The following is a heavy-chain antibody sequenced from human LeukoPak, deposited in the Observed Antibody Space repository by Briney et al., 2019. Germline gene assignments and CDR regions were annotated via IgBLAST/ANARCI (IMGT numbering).Heavy chain of an antibody. V-gene: IGHV1-2*02. CDR2: INPNSGDT. D-gene: IGHD6-13*01. CDR1: RYTFTGYY. J-gene: IGHJ4*02. CDR3: ARGAAYSSRSVGGY. Sequence: ASVKVSCKASRYTFTGYYMHWVRQAPGQGLEWMGWINPNSGDTNYAQKFQGRVTMTRDTSISTAYMELSRLRSDDTAVYYCARGAAYSSRSVGGYWGQGTLVTVSS.